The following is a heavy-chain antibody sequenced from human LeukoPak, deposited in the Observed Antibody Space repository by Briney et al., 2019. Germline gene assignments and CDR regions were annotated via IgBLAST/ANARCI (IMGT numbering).Heavy chain of an antibody. CDR2: IYHSGST. CDR1: GYSISSGYY. Sequence: PSETLSLTCTVSGYSISSGYYWGWIRQPPGKGLEWIGSIYHSGSTYYNPSLKSRVTISVDTSKNQFFLKLSSVSAADTAVYYCASYGILEWLTRDYYFDYWGQGTLVSVSS. CDR3: ASYGILEWLTRDYYFDY. D-gene: IGHD3-3*01. V-gene: IGHV4-38-2*02. J-gene: IGHJ4*02.